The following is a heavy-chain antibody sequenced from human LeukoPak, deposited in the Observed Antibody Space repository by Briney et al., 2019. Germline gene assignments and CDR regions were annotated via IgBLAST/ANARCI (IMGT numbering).Heavy chain of an antibody. CDR2: IRYDGSNK. V-gene: IGHV3-30*02. CDR3: ARGSSWYYYYYGMDV. D-gene: IGHD6-13*01. J-gene: IGHJ6*02. Sequence: PGGSLRLSCAASGFTFSSYGMHWVRQAPGKGLEWVAFIRYDGSNKYYADSVKGRFTISRDNSKNTLYLQMNSLRAEDTAVYYCARGSSWYYYYYGMDVWGQGTTVTVSS. CDR1: GFTFSSYG.